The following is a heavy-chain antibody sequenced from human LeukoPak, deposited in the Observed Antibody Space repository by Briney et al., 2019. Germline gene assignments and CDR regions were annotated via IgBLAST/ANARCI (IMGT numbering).Heavy chain of an antibody. CDR3: ERDYPTSGIVTIFDY. J-gene: IGHJ4*02. V-gene: IGHV3-23*01. CDR2: ITASGGST. D-gene: IGHD1-1*01. Sequence: PGGSLRLSRASSGFTFNNYAMTWVRQAPGKGLEWVSSITASGGSTYCADSVKGRFTISRDNSKNTLYLQMSSLGAEDTAVYYCERDYPTSGIVTIFDYWGQGTLVTVSS. CDR1: GFTFNNYA.